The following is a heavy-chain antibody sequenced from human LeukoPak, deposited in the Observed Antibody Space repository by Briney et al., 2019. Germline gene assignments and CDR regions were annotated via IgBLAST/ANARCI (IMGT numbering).Heavy chain of an antibody. Sequence: ASVKVSCKASGYTFTGYYMHWVRQAPGQGLEWMGWINPNSGGTNYAQKFQGRVTMTRDTSISTAYMELSRLRSDDTAVYYCARADHREWELPFDYWGQRTLVTVSS. V-gene: IGHV1-2*02. D-gene: IGHD1-26*01. CDR3: ARADHREWELPFDY. CDR1: GYTFTGYY. CDR2: INPNSGGT. J-gene: IGHJ4*02.